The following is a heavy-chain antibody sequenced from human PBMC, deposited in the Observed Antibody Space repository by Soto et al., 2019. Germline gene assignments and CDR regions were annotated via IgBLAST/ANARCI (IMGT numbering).Heavy chain of an antibody. D-gene: IGHD1-1*01. CDR1: GGTFRTSA. Sequence: QVQLVQSGAEVKKPGSSVKVSCKASGGTFRTSAISWGRQAPGQGLEWVGGIVPVFRRPKYAQNFQDRVTSPTAESTSTAHMEMNRLRSDDTAVYYCARDKARLQLGGNYYFILDVWGQGTAVTVSS. V-gene: IGHV1-69*05. J-gene: IGHJ6*02. CDR2: IVPVFRRP. CDR3: ARDKARLQLGGNYYFILDV.